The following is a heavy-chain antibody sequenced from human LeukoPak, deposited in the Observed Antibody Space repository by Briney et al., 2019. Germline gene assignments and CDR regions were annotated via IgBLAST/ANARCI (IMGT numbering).Heavy chain of an antibody. CDR2: IYYSGST. D-gene: IGHD5-18*01. CDR1: GGSISSYY. J-gene: IGHJ4*02. CDR3: ARGLGLWLLGYFDY. Sequence: SETLSLTCTVSGGSISSYYWSWIRQPPGKGLGWIGYIYYSGSTNYNPSLKSRVTISVDTSKNQFSLKLSSVTAADTAVYYCARGLGLWLLGYFDYWGQGTLVTVSS. V-gene: IGHV4-59*01.